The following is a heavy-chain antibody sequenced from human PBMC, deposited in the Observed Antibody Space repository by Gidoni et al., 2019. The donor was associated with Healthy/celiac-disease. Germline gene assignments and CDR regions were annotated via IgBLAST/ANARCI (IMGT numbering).Heavy chain of an antibody. J-gene: IGHJ2*01. CDR1: GGSISRYY. V-gene: IGHV4-59*08. D-gene: IGHD6-19*01. CDR2: IYYSGST. CDR3: ASMSSGWDWYVDL. Sequence: QVQLQESGPGLVKPSETLSLTCPVSGGSISRYYWSWIRQPPGKGLEWSGYIYYSGSTNYNPSLKSRVTIAVDTSKNQFSLKLSSVTAADTAVYYCASMSSGWDWYVDLWGRGTLVTVSA.